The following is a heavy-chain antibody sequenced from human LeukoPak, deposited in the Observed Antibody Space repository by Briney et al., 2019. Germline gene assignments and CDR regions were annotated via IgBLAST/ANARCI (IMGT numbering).Heavy chain of an antibody. CDR2: TYYRSKWFN. V-gene: IGHV6-1*01. J-gene: IGHJ3*01. D-gene: IGHD6-19*01. Sequence: SQTLSLTCAISGDSVSSESAAWNWIRQSPSRGLEWLGRTYYRSKWFNDYAVSVKSRITFNPDTSKNQFSLQLNSVTPEDTAVYYCARDRIAVTGSRWDAFDVWGQGTMVTVSS. CDR3: ARDRIAVTGSRWDAFDV. CDR1: GDSVSSESAA.